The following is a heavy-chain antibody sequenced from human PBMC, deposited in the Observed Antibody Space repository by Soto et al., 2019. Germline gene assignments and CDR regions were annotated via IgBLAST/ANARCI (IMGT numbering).Heavy chain of an antibody. CDR2: MNPNSGNT. CDR1: GYTFTSYD. Sequence: ASVKVSCKASGYTFTSYDINWVRQATGQGLEWMGWMNPNSGNTGYAQKFQGRVTMTRNTSISTAYMELSSLRSEDTAVYYWARSAAGGDCSSTSCYTGAFDIWGQGTMVTVSS. V-gene: IGHV1-8*01. CDR3: ARSAAGGDCSSTSCYTGAFDI. D-gene: IGHD2-2*02. J-gene: IGHJ3*02.